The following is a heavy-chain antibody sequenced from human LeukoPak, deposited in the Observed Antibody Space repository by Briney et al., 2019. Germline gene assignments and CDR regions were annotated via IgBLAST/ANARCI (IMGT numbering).Heavy chain of an antibody. V-gene: IGHV4-34*01. CDR3: ARINPWFDP. Sequence: SETLSLTCAVYGGSFSGHYWSWIRQSPGKGLEWIGEINHNGGTNYNPSLKSRVTISVDKSKNQFSLKLSSVTAADTAVYYCARINPWFDPWGQGTLVTVSS. CDR2: INHNGGT. CDR1: GGSFSGHY. J-gene: IGHJ5*02.